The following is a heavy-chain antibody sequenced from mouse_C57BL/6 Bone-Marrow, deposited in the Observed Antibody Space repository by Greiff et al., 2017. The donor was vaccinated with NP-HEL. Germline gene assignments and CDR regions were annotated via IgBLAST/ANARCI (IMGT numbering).Heavy chain of an antibody. D-gene: IGHD1-1*01. CDR2: IDPANGNT. CDR3: APYYYGSSYYFDY. V-gene: IGHV14-3*01. Sequence: EVQLVESVAELVRPGASVKLSCTASGFNIKNTYMHWVKQRPEQGLEWIGRIDPANGNTKYAPKFQGKATITADTSSNTAYLQLSSLTSEDTAIYYCAPYYYGSSYYFDYWGQGTTLTVSS. CDR1: GFNIKNTY. J-gene: IGHJ2*01.